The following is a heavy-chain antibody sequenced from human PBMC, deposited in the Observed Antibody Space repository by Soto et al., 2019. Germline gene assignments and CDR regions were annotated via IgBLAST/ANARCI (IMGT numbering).Heavy chain of an antibody. J-gene: IGHJ5*02. D-gene: IGHD3-10*01. CDR3: AATLRGVWFDP. CDR2: ISYSGST. Sequence: PSETLSLTCTVSGGSVSSGSYYWSWIRQPPGKGLEWNGYISYSGSTNYISSLESRVTMSVDTSKNAFSLRLTSVTAADTAVYYCAATLRGVWFDPWGQGTLVTVSS. CDR1: GGSVSSGSYY. V-gene: IGHV4-61*03.